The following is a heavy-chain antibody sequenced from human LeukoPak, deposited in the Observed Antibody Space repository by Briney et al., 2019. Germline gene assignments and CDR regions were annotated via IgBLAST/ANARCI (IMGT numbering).Heavy chain of an antibody. Sequence: GGSLRLSCAASGFTFSSYGMHWVRQAPGKGLEWVAVISYDGSNKYYADSVKGRFTISRDNSKNTLYLQMNSLRAEDTAVYYCANWEGDSSASPSGYWGQGTLVTVSS. V-gene: IGHV3-30*18. J-gene: IGHJ4*02. D-gene: IGHD3-22*01. CDR1: GFTFSSYG. CDR2: ISYDGSNK. CDR3: ANWEGDSSASPSGY.